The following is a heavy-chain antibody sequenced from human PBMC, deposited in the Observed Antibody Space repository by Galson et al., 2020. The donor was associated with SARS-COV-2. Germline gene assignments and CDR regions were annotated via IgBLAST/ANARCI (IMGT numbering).Heavy chain of an antibody. Sequence: SETLSLTCTVSGGSISTTSYFWGWIRQPPGKGLEWIGTIYYSGTTYYNPSLRSRVTISVDTSTNHFSLKLNSVTAADTAVYYCARRGGTVTTQHFELWGRGTLVTVSS. CDR2: IYYSGTT. CDR1: GGSISTTSYF. D-gene: IGHD4-17*01. J-gene: IGHJ2*01. CDR3: ARRGGTVTTQHFEL. V-gene: IGHV4-39*01.